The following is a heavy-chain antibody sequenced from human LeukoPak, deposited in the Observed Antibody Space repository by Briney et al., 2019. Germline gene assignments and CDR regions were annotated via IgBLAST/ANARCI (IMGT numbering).Heavy chain of an antibody. CDR2: VDPEDGET. Sequence: ASVKVSCKVSGYTFTDYYMHWVQQAPGKGLEWMGLVDPEDGETIYAEKFQGRVTITADTSTDTAYMELSSLRSEDTAVYYCATGPYDFWSVKREGFDYWGQGTLVTVSS. V-gene: IGHV1-69-2*01. CDR3: ATGPYDFWSVKREGFDY. D-gene: IGHD3-3*01. CDR1: GYTFTDYY. J-gene: IGHJ4*02.